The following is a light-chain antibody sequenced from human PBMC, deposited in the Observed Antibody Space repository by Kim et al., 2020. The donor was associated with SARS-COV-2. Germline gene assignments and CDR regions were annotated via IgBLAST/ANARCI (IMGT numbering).Light chain of an antibody. Sequence: KTVTISCTGSSGSIASNYVQWYQQRPGSAPTTVIYEDNQRPSGVPDRFSGSIDSSSNSASLTISGLKTEDEADYYCQSYDSSNHEVFGGGTKVTV. J-gene: IGLJ3*02. V-gene: IGLV6-57*02. CDR3: QSYDSSNHEV. CDR1: SGSIASNY. CDR2: EDN.